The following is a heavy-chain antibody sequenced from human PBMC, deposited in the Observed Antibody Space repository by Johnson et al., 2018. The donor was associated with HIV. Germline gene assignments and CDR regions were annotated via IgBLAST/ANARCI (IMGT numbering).Heavy chain of an antibody. D-gene: IGHD3-22*01. CDR1: GFTFDDYA. CDR2: ISWNSGSV. Sequence: VQLVESGGGLVQPGRSLRLSCAASGFTFDDYAMHWVRQAPGKGLEWVSGISWNSGSVDYADSVKGRFTISRDNAKNSLYLQMSSLRTEDTAFYYCAKDTRYYDSSGYPTEAFDIWGQGTMVTVSS. CDR3: AKDTRYYDSSGYPTEAFDI. V-gene: IGHV3-9*01. J-gene: IGHJ3*02.